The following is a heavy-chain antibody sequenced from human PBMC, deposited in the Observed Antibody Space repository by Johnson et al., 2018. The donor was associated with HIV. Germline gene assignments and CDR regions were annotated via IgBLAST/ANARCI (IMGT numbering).Heavy chain of an antibody. D-gene: IGHD2-15*01. CDR2: ISYAGSNK. V-gene: IGHV3-30-3*01. CDR1: GFTFSSYA. Sequence: QVQLVESGGGVVQPGRSLRLSCAASGFTFSSYAMHWVRQAPGKGLEWVAVISYAGSNKYYADSVKGRFTISRDHSKNTLYLQMNSLRAEDTAVYYCARSCWSGGSCRIHDAFDIWGQGTMVTVSS. CDR3: ARSCWSGGSCRIHDAFDI. J-gene: IGHJ3*02.